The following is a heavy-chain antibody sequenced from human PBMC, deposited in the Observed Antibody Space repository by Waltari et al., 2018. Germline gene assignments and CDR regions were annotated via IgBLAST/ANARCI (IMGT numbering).Heavy chain of an antibody. CDR1: GFTVSSNY. V-gene: IGHV3-53*01. J-gene: IGHJ2*01. Sequence: EVQLVESGGGLIQPGGSLRLSCAASGFTVSSNYMSWVRQAPGKWLEWVSVINSGGDTHYADSVKGRFTISRDNSKNTVYLQMNTLRAEDTAPYYCARDVTGYYYFDLWGRGTLVTVSS. CDR2: INSGGDT. CDR3: ARDVTGYYYFDL.